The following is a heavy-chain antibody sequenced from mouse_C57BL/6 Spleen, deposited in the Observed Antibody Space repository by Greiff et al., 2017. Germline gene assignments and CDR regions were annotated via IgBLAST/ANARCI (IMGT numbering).Heavy chain of an antibody. Sequence: VQLQQPGAELVKPGASVKLSCKASGYTFTSYWMHWVKQRPGRGLEWIGRIDPNSGGTKYNEKFKSKATLTVDKPSSTAYKQLSSLTTEDSAVYYCARQYDCSSCYFDYWGQGTTLTVSS. CDR2: IDPNSGGT. CDR3: ARQYDCSSCYFDY. V-gene: IGHV1-72*01. CDR1: GYTFTSYW. J-gene: IGHJ2*01. D-gene: IGHD1-1*01.